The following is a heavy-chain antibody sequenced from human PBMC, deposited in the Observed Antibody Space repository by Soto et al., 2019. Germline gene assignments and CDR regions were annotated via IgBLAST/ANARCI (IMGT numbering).Heavy chain of an antibody. CDR2: IYYSGST. Sequence: QVQLQESGPGLVKPSETLSLTCTVSDGSISSYYWSWIRQPPGKGLEWIGYIYYSGSTNYNPSLKSRVTISVDTSKNPFTLKLSSVTAADTAVYYCARHCGGGSCYSAWFFDLWGRGTLVTVSS. V-gene: IGHV4-59*08. CDR3: ARHCGGGSCYSAWFFDL. CDR1: DGSISSYY. D-gene: IGHD2-15*01. J-gene: IGHJ2*01.